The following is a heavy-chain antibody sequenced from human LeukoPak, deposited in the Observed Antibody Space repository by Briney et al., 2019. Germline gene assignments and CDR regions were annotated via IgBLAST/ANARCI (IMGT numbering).Heavy chain of an antibody. V-gene: IGHV4-39*01. D-gene: IGHD1-26*01. CDR3: ARMGFAGATHFDY. Sequence: PSETLSLTCTVSGGSISSSGYFWGWIRQPPGKGLDWIGSIHYSGSTYYNPSLKSRLTISVDTSKNQFSLKLSSVTAADTAVYYCARMGFAGATHFDYWGQGTLVTVSS. CDR1: GGSISSSGYF. CDR2: IHYSGST. J-gene: IGHJ4*02.